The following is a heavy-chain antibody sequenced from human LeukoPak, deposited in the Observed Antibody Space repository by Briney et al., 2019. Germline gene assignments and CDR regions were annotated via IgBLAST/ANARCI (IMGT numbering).Heavy chain of an antibody. V-gene: IGHV4-59*01. J-gene: IGHJ4*02. CDR3: ARVLLPGSSSPGAFDY. D-gene: IGHD6-13*01. Sequence: PSETLSLTCTVSGGSISSYYWSWIRQPPGKGLEWIGYIYYSGSTNYNPSLKSRVTISVDTSKNQFSLKLSSVTAADTAVYYCARVLLPGSSSPGAFDYWGQGTLVTVSS. CDR1: GGSISSYY. CDR2: IYYSGST.